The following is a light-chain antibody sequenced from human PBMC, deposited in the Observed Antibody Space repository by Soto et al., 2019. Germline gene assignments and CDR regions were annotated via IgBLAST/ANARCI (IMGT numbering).Light chain of an antibody. CDR3: VLLYGGAWV. CDR1: TGAVTSDYY. CDR2: RTS. J-gene: IGLJ3*02. V-gene: IGLV7-43*01. Sequence: QAVVTQEPSLTVSPGGTVTLTCALTTGAVTSDYYPNWFQRRPGQALRTLIYRTSNKHSWTPARFSGSLLGGKDALTLSGVQPEDEADYYCVLLYGGAWVFGGGTKVTVL.